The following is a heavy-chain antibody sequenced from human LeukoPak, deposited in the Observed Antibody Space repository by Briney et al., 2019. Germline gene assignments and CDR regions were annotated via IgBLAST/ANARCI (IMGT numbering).Heavy chain of an antibody. CDR2: ISYDGSNK. V-gene: IGHV3-30*03. CDR1: GFTFSSYS. CDR3: ASPGVATTGYSSSWYGAPIVY. Sequence: GGSLRLSCAASGFTFSSYSMNWVRQAPGKGLEWVAVISYDGSNKYYADSVKGRFTISRDNSKNTLYLQMNSLRAEDTAVYYCASPGVATTGYSSSWYGAPIVYWGQGTLVTVSS. J-gene: IGHJ4*02. D-gene: IGHD6-13*01.